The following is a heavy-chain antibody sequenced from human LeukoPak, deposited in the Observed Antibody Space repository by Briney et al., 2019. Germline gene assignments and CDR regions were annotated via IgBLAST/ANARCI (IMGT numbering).Heavy chain of an antibody. J-gene: IGHJ2*01. CDR2: ISGSGGST. Sequence: GGSLRLSCAASGFTFSSYAMSWVRQAPGKGLEWVSAISGSGGSTYYADSVKGRFTISRDNSKNTLYLQMNSLRAEDTVVYYCANPTGYYDSSGLGYFDLWGRGTLVTVSS. D-gene: IGHD3-22*01. V-gene: IGHV3-23*01. CDR1: GFTFSSYA. CDR3: ANPTGYYDSSGLGYFDL.